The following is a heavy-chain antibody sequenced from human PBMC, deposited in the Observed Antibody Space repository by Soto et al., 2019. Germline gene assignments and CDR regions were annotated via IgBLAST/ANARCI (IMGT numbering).Heavy chain of an antibody. CDR1: GFTFSSYA. V-gene: IGHV3-23*01. Sequence: EVQLLESGGGLVQPRGSLRLSCAASGFTFSSYAMSWVRQAPGKGLEWVSAISGSGGSTYYADSVKGRFTISRDNSKNTLYLQMNSLRAEDTAVYYCAKDPNPSAAGTTYFDYWGQGTLVTVSS. D-gene: IGHD6-13*01. CDR2: ISGSGGST. J-gene: IGHJ4*02. CDR3: AKDPNPSAAGTTYFDY.